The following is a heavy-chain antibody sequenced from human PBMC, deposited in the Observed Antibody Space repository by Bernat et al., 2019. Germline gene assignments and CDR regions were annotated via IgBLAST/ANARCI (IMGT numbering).Heavy chain of an antibody. CDR3: ARLRWLQYHYFDY. V-gene: IGHV4-31*03. J-gene: IGHJ4*02. Sequence: QVQLQESGPGLVKPAQTLSLTCTVSGGSISSGGYYWSWIRQHPGKGLGWSGYIYYSGTTYYNPSLKNRVTITVDTSKNRFCLKLSSVTAADTAVYYCARLRWLQYHYFDYWGQGTLVTVSS. CDR1: GGSISSGGYY. D-gene: IGHD5-24*01. CDR2: IYYSGTT.